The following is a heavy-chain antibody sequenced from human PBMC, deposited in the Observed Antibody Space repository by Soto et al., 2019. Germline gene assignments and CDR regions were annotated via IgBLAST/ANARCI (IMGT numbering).Heavy chain of an antibody. D-gene: IGHD3-10*01. CDR1: GFTFSSYE. CDR2: ITSGGSAI. J-gene: IGHJ6*02. V-gene: IGHV3-48*03. CDR3: ARAAGIMERGVYGLDV. Sequence: GGSLRLSCAASGFTFSSYEMHWVRQAPGKGLEWVSYITSGGSAISYADTVKGRFTISRDNAKNSLYLQVNSLRVEDTAVYYCARAAGIMERGVYGLDVWGQGTTVTVSS.